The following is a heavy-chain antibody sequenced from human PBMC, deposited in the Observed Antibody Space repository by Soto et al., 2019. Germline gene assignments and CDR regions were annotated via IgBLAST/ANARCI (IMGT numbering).Heavy chain of an antibody. D-gene: IGHD1-7*01. J-gene: IGHJ6*03. CDR2: INPNSGGT. Sequence: ASVKVSCKASGYTFTGYYMHWVRQAPGQGLEWMGWINPNSGGTNYAQKFQGWVTMTRDTSISTAYMELSRLRSNDTAVYYCARGPELRYYYYYMDVWGKGTTVTVSS. V-gene: IGHV1-2*04. CDR3: ARGPELRYYYYYMDV. CDR1: GYTFTGYY.